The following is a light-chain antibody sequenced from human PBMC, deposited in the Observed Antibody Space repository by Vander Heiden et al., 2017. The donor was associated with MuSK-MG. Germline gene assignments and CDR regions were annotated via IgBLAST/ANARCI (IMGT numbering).Light chain of an antibody. J-gene: IGKJ4*01. CDR3: QQYGSSSLT. V-gene: IGKV3-20*01. Sequence: EIVLTQSPGTLSLSPGERATLSCRASQSVSSSYLAWYQQKPGQAPRLLIYRISSRATGIPDRFSGSGSETDFTLTISRLEPEDFAVYYCQQYGSSSLTFGGGTKVXIK. CDR1: QSVSSSY. CDR2: RIS.